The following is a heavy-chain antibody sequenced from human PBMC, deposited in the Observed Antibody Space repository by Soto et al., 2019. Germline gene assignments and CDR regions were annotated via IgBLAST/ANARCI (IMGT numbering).Heavy chain of an antibody. CDR2: IYYSGST. D-gene: IGHD3-9*01. CDR1: GGSISSSSYY. CDR3: ATLPPYYDILTGYYISLFDY. Sequence: SETLSLTCTVSGGSISSSSYYWGWIRQPPGKGLEWIGSIYYSGSTYYNPSLKSRVTISVDTSKNQFSLKLSSVTAADTAVYYCATLPPYYDILTGYYISLFDYWGQGTLVTVSS. J-gene: IGHJ4*02. V-gene: IGHV4-39*01.